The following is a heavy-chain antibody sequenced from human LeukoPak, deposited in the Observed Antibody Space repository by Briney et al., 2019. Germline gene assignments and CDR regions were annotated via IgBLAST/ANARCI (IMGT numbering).Heavy chain of an antibody. J-gene: IGHJ4*02. CDR2: INPSGGST. Sequence: ASVKVSCKASGYTFTSYYMHWVRQAPGQGLEWMGIINPSGGSTSYAQKFQGRVTMTRDMSTSTVYMELSSLRSEDTVVYYCARGRPRGPTIGDWGQGTLVTVSS. D-gene: IGHD3-16*01. CDR3: ARGRPRGPTIGD. V-gene: IGHV1-46*01. CDR1: GYTFTSYY.